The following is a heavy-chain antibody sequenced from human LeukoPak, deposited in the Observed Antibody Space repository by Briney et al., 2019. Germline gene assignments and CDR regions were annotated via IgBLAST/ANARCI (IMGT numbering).Heavy chain of an antibody. CDR1: GFTFSSSV. D-gene: IGHD5-18*01. V-gene: IGHV1-58*02. Sequence: SVKVSCKASGFTFSSSVMQWVRQARGQRLEWIGWIVVGSGNTNYAQKFQERVTITRDMFTSTAYMELSSLRSDDTAVYFCAADLEIQLWFGVGYGMDVWGPGTTVTVSS. CDR2: IVVGSGNT. J-gene: IGHJ6*02. CDR3: AADLEIQLWFGVGYGMDV.